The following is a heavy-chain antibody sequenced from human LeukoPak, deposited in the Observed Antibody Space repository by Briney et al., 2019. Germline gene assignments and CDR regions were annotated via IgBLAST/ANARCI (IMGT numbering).Heavy chain of an antibody. CDR1: GFTFSSYA. Sequence: GGSLRLSCAASGFTFSSYAMSWVRQAPGKGLEWVSAISGSGGSTYYADSVKGRFTISRDNSKNTLYLQMNSPRAEDTAVYYCAKCPGRSLIAAHPFDYWGQGTLVTVSS. J-gene: IGHJ4*02. CDR2: ISGSGGST. D-gene: IGHD6-6*01. CDR3: AKCPGRSLIAAHPFDY. V-gene: IGHV3-23*01.